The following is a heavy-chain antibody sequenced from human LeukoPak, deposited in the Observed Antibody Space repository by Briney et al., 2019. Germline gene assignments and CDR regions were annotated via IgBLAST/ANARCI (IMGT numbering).Heavy chain of an antibody. CDR2: ISSSGSTV. CDR3: ARDSFEYYYDSSGWFDP. J-gene: IGHJ5*02. Sequence: GSLRLSCAASGFTFSDYYMSWIRQAPGKGLEWVSYISSSGSTVYYADSVKGRFTISRDNAKNSLYLQTNSLRAEDTAVYYCARDSFEYYYDSSGWFDPWGQGTLVTVSS. D-gene: IGHD3-22*01. V-gene: IGHV3-11*04. CDR1: GFTFSDYY.